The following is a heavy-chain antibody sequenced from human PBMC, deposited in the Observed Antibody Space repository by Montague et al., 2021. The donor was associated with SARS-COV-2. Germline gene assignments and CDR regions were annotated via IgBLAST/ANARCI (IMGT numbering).Heavy chain of an antibody. CDR3: ARRGRKLLPVATTIGGFDI. CDR1: GGSISSNSYY. J-gene: IGHJ3*02. CDR2: IYDSGST. D-gene: IGHD5-12*01. V-gene: IGHV4-39*02. Sequence: SETLSLTCTVSGGSISSNSYYWDWIRQPPGKGLEWIGSIYDSGSTYYNPSLKSRVTISADTSKNHFSLKLNSVTAADTAVYYCARRGRKLLPVATTIGGFDIWGQGTMVTVSS.